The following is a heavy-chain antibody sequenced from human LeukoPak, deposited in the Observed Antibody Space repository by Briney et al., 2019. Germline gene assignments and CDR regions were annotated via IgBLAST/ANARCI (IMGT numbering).Heavy chain of an antibody. CDR3: AKGGSGWYPGFYY. D-gene: IGHD6-19*01. Sequence: GGSLSLSCAASGFTFSSYAMHWVRQAPGKGLEWVADISYDGSNKYYADSVKCRFTITRDNSKNTLYLQMTILRAEDTAVYYCAKGGSGWYPGFYYWGQGTLVTVSS. CDR2: ISYDGSNK. CDR1: GFTFSSYA. V-gene: IGHV3-30-3*01. J-gene: IGHJ4*02.